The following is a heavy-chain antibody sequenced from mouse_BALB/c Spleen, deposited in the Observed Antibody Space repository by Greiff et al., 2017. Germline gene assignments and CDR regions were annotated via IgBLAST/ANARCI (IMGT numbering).Heavy chain of an antibody. CDR2: IRYDGSN. J-gene: IGHJ2*01. CDR3: ARGNYRYNFDD. V-gene: IGHV3-6*02. Sequence: EVKLQESGPGLVKPSQSLSLTCSVTGYSITSGYYWYWIRQFPGNKLEWMGYIRYDGSNNYNPSLKNRISITRDTTKNQLFLKLNSVTTEDTATYDCARGNYRYNFDDWGQGTTLTVSS. CDR1: GYSITSGYY. D-gene: IGHD2-14*01.